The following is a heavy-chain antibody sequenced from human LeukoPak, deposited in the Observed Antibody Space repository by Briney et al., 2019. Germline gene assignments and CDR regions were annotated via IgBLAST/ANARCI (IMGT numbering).Heavy chain of an antibody. CDR1: GGSFTNYY. CDR2: IYYSGST. CDR3: ARDTSARGLRHFDY. J-gene: IGHJ4*02. Sequence: PSETLSLTCGVYGGSFTNYYWSWIRQPPGKGLEWIGSIYYSGSTYYNPSLKSRVTISVDTSKNQFSLKLSSVTAADTAVYYCARDTSARGLRHFDYWGQGTLVTVSS. V-gene: IGHV4-34*01. D-gene: IGHD5-12*01.